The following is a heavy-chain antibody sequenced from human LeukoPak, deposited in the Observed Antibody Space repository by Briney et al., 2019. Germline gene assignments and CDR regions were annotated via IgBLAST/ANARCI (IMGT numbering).Heavy chain of an antibody. D-gene: IGHD7-27*01. CDR2: ISSNGGTT. Sequence: GGSLRLSCSASGFAFSTYAMHWVRQAPGKGLEYVSGISSNGGTTYYADSVKGRFTISRDNSKNTLFLQMSSLRAEDTAVYYCVKDHDWGAFHIWGEGTMVTVSS. CDR1: GFAFSTYA. CDR3: VKDHDWGAFHI. J-gene: IGHJ3*02. V-gene: IGHV3-64D*06.